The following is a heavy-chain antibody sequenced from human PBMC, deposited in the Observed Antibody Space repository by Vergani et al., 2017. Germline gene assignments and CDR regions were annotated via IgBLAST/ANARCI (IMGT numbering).Heavy chain of an antibody. CDR3: ARDNDEYYYDSSGYLNWFDP. D-gene: IGHD3-22*01. J-gene: IGHJ5*02. CDR2: IYTSGST. CDR1: GGSISSYY. V-gene: IGHV4-4*07. Sequence: QVQLQESGPGLVKPSETLSLTCTVSGGSISSYYWSWIRQPAGKGLEWIGRIYTSGSTNYNPSLKSRVTMSVDTSKNQFSLKLSSVTAADTAVYYCARDNDEYYYDSSGYLNWFDPWGQGTLVTVSS.